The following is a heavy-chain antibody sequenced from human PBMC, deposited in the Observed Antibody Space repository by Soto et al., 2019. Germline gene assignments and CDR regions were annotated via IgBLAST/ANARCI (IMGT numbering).Heavy chain of an antibody. CDR3: ARFSDWLISYSFDY. D-gene: IGHD3-9*01. J-gene: IGHJ4*02. CDR1: GFNFRDYY. Sequence: PGGSRRLSGAASGFNFRDYYMSWVRQAPGKGLESISYIGDSGSPIYYADSVRGRFTTSRDNAKDSFYLQMNSLRAEDTDVYYCARFSDWLISYSFDYWGQGALVAVSS. CDR2: IGDSGSPI. V-gene: IGHV3-11*01.